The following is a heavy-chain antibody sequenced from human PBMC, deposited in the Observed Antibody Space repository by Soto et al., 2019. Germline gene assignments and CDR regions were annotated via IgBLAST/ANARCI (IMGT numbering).Heavy chain of an antibody. V-gene: IGHV4-4*07. CDR1: GDSVSKYY. Sequence: PSETLSLTCTVSGDSVSKYYWNWIRQPAVKGLEWIGRIHSTRSPNYNPSLKSRVTMSVDTSKNQFSLKLNLTSVTAADTAVYYCARSPAYGDYANLDTWGQGTLVTVSS. CDR3: ARSPAYGDYANLDT. CDR2: IHSTRSP. J-gene: IGHJ5*02. D-gene: IGHD4-17*01.